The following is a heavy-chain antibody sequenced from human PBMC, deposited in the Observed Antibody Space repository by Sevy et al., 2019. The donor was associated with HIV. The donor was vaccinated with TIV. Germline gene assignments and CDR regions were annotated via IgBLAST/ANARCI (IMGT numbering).Heavy chain of an antibody. CDR3: ATGAGL. Sequence: GGSLRLSCVVSGLTFSNYWMNWVRQAPGKGLEWVANIKEDGSEKYYLFSVKDRFTISRDNAKNSLFLQMNSLRVDDTGVYYCATGAGLWGQGTLVTVSS. CDR1: GLTFSNYW. J-gene: IGHJ4*02. D-gene: IGHD6-19*01. V-gene: IGHV3-7*01. CDR2: IKEDGSEK.